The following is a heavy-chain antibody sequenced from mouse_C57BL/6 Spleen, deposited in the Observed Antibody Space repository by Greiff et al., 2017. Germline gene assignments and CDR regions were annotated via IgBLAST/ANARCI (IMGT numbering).Heavy chain of an antibody. J-gene: IGHJ1*03. Sequence: EVKLQESGPGLVKPSQSLSLTCPVTGYSITSGDYWNWIRQFPGNKLEWMGYISYDGSNNYNPSLTNRISSARDTSKNQFFLKLNSVTTEDTATYYCARETTVVASYWYFDVWGTGTTVTVSS. CDR2: ISYDGSN. V-gene: IGHV3-6*01. D-gene: IGHD1-1*01. CDR3: ARETTVVASYWYFDV. CDR1: GYSITSGDY.